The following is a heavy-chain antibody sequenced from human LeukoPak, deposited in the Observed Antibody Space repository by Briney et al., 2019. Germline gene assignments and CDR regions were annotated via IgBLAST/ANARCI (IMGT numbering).Heavy chain of an antibody. V-gene: IGHV3-15*01. CDR3: TTYCSSTSCYPDY. Sequence: GGSLRLPCAGSGFTFNKAWMSWVPPAPGKGLVWGGRIKSKTDGGTTDYAAPVKGRFTISRDDSKNTLYLQMNSLKTEDTAVYYCTTYCSSTSCYPDYWGQGTLVTVSS. CDR1: GFTFNKAW. D-gene: IGHD2-2*01. J-gene: IGHJ4*02. CDR2: IKSKTDGGTT.